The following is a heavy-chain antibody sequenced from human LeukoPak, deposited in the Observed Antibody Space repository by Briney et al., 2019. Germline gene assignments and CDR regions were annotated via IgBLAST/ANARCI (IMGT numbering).Heavy chain of an antibody. V-gene: IGHV4-34*01. J-gene: IGHJ6*02. CDR1: GGSFSGYY. D-gene: IGHD2-8*01. CDR2: INHSGST. Sequence: EPSETLSLTCAVYGGSFSGYYWSWIRQPPGKGLEWIGEINHSGSTNYNPSLKSRVTISVDTSKNQFSLKLSSVTAADTAVYYCARTTRIVLIYYYGMDVWGQGTTVTVSS. CDR3: ARTTRIVLIYYYGMDV.